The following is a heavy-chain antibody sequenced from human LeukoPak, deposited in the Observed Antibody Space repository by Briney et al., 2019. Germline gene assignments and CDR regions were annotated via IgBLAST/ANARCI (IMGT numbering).Heavy chain of an antibody. Sequence: GSLRLSCAASGFTFSSYWMNWVRQAPGTGLEWVANINQDGTTKYYLDSVKGRFTISRDNAKNSLYLQMNSLRAEDTAVYYCAISAPNYYDSSGYYSYFQHWGQGTLVTVSS. J-gene: IGHJ1*01. CDR1: GFTFSSYW. CDR3: AISAPNYYDSSGYYSYFQH. CDR2: INQDGTTK. D-gene: IGHD3-22*01. V-gene: IGHV3-7*01.